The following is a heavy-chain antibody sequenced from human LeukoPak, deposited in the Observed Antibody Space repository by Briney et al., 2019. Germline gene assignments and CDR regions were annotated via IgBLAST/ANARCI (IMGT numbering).Heavy chain of an antibody. CDR2: ISYDGGNK. V-gene: IGHV3-30*18. CDR1: GFTFSSYG. D-gene: IGHD5-12*01. Sequence: GRSLRLSCAASGFTFSSYGMHWVRQAPGKGLEWVAVISYDGGNKFYADSVKGRFCISRDNYKNTLYLQMNSLRAEETAVYYCAKIVGAIWGFFDYWGQGTLVTVSS. J-gene: IGHJ4*02. CDR3: AKIVGAIWGFFDY.